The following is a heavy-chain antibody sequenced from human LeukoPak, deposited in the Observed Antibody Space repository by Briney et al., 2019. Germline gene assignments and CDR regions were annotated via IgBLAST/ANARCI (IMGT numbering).Heavy chain of an antibody. CDR3: AGRISDASDI. Sequence: PSETLSLTCTVSGGSISSYYWSWIRQPPGKGLEWIGYIYYSGSTNYNPSLKSRVTISVDTSKNQFSLKLSSVTAADTAVYYCAGRISDASDIWGQGTMVTVSS. CDR2: IYYSGST. CDR1: GGSISSYY. J-gene: IGHJ3*02. V-gene: IGHV4-59*01.